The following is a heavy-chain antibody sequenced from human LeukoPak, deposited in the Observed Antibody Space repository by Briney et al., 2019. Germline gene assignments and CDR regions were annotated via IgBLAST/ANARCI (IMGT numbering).Heavy chain of an antibody. CDR3: ARNHYLSGDY. CDR1: GFTFSNYF. Sequence: GGSLRLSCAASGFTFSNYFMHWVRQAPGKGLVWVSHVDANGNTATYADSVKGRSTISRDNAKNTLYLQMNSLRAEDTAVYYCARNHYLSGDYWGQGTLVTVSS. D-gene: IGHD3-10*01. CDR2: VDANGNTA. J-gene: IGHJ4*02. V-gene: IGHV3-74*01.